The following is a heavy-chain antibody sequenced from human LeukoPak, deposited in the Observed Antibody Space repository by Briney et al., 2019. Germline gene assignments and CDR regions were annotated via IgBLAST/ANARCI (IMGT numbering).Heavy chain of an antibody. CDR2: ISAYNGNT. D-gene: IGHD2-15*01. CDR3: ASTVPYCSGGSCRRYYYFDY. J-gene: IGHJ4*02. V-gene: IGHV1-18*01. Sequence: ASVKVSCKASGYTFTSYGISWVRQAPGQGLEWMGWISAYNGNTNYAQKLQGRVTMTTDTSTSTAYMELRSLRSDDTAAYYCASTVPYCSGGSCRRYYYFDYWGQGTLVTVSS. CDR1: GYTFTSYG.